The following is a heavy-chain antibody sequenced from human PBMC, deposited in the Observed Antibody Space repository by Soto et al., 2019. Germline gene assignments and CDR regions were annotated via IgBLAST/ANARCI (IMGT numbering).Heavy chain of an antibody. CDR1: GYTFTSYA. V-gene: IGHV1-3*01. D-gene: IGHD3-22*01. J-gene: IGHJ3*02. CDR2: INAGNGNT. CDR3: ARDENQGITVMVVAKSHAFNI. Sequence: ASVKVSCKAAGYTFTSYAMHWVRQAPGQRLEWMGWINAGNGNTKYSQKFQGRVTIMADKSTSTAYMELSSLRSEDTAVYSCARDENQGITVMVVAKSHAFNIWGQGTLVTVSS.